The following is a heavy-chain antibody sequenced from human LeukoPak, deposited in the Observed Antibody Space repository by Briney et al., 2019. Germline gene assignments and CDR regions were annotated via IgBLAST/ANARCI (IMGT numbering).Heavy chain of an antibody. J-gene: IGHJ4*02. CDR1: GFTFSNYW. CDR2: IKHDGTDK. CDR3: ARPRPGWSSVMPYFDY. Sequence: GGSLRLSCATSGFTFSNYWMSWVRQAPGKGLEWVANIKHDGTDKYYVDSVKGRFTISRDNAKNSLFLQMNSLRAEDTAVYYCARPRPGWSSVMPYFDYWGQGTLVTVSS. D-gene: IGHD3-16*01. V-gene: IGHV3-7*01.